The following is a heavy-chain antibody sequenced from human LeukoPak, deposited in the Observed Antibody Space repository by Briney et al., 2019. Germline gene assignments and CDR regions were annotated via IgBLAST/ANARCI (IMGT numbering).Heavy chain of an antibody. V-gene: IGHV3-74*03. CDR3: ARDYGG. J-gene: IGHJ4*02. Sequence: PGGSLRLSCAASGFTFRRYWMHCVRQAPGRGLAWVSRINSDGYSTTYADSVRGRFTISRDNGKNTLYLQMNSLRVDDTAVYYCARDYGGWGQGTLVTVSS. CDR1: GFTFRRYW. D-gene: IGHD4/OR15-4a*01. CDR2: INSDGYST.